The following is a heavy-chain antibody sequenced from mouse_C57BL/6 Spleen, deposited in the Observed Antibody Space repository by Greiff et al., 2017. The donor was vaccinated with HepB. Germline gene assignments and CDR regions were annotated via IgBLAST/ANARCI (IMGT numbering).Heavy chain of an antibody. CDR2: IDPSDSYT. Sequence: VKLKQPGAELVRPGTSVKLSCKASGYTFTSYWMHWVKQRPGQGLEWIGVIDPSDSYTNYNQKFKGKATLTVDTSSSTAYMQLSSLTSEDSAVYYCARSGAWFAYWGQGTLVTVSA. CDR1: GYTFTSYW. J-gene: IGHJ3*01. V-gene: IGHV1-59*01. CDR3: ARSGAWFAY.